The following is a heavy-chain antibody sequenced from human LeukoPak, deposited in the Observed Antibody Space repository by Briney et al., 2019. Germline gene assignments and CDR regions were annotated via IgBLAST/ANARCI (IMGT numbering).Heavy chain of an antibody. J-gene: IGHJ5*02. Sequence: SVKVSCKASGGTFSSYAISWVRQAPGQGLEWMGGIIPIFGTANYAQKFQGRVTITADESKRTVYLELSSLSSEDTAVYYCARGVRRSVSAPPGGGFDPWGKGTLVTVSS. D-gene: IGHD1-14*01. V-gene: IGHV1-69*13. CDR3: ARGVRRSVSAPPGGGFDP. CDR1: GGTFSSYA. CDR2: IIPIFGTA.